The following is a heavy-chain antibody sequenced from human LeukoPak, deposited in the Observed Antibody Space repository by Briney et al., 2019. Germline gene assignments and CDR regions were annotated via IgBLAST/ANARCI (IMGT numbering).Heavy chain of an antibody. D-gene: IGHD6-6*01. CDR2: IIPIFGTA. CDR3: ATPGGHSSSKLDY. J-gene: IGHJ4*02. Sequence: SVKVSCKASGGTFSSYAISWVRQAPGQGLEWMGGIIPIFGTASYAQKFQGRVTMTRDTSTSTVYMELSSLRSEDTAVYYCATPGGHSSSKLDYWGQGTLVTVSS. V-gene: IGHV1-69*05. CDR1: GGTFSSYA.